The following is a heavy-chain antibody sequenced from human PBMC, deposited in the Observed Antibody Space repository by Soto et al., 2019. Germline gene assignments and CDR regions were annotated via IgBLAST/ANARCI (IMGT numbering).Heavy chain of an antibody. CDR3: AREPTVPSCFVY. Sequence: SETLSLTCTVSGGSISSGGYYWTWIRQHPGKGLEWIGYIYYTGITYYNPSLKSRVTISLGTSTNQFSLQLTSVTAADTAVYYCAREPTVPSCFVYRGQGALVSVSS. CDR1: GGSISSGGYY. CDR2: IYYTGIT. D-gene: IGHD4-17*01. J-gene: IGHJ4*02. V-gene: IGHV4-31*03.